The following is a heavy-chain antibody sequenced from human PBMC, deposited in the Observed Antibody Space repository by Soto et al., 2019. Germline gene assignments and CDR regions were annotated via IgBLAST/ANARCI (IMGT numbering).Heavy chain of an antibody. Sequence: ASVKVSCKATGYSFKNYAVHWVRQAPGQRLEWMGFTNEGNGNTRFSQKFQGRISITRDTSASTVYLDLSRLTSEDTAIYYCARDDRSVSGVFTLDNWGPGTLVTVSS. CDR1: GYSFKNYA. V-gene: IGHV1-3*01. D-gene: IGHD3-3*01. CDR2: TNEGNGNT. CDR3: ARDDRSVSGVFTLDN. J-gene: IGHJ4*02.